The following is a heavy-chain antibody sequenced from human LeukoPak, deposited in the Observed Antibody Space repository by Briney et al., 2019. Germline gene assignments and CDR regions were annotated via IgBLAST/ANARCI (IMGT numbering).Heavy chain of an antibody. J-gene: IGHJ6*03. V-gene: IGHV3-74*01. Sequence: GGSLRLSCATSGFTFTTFWMHWVRQAPGKGLVWVSRINHDGSSTNYVDSVKGRFTISRDNAKNTVYLQMNSLRAEDTAVYYRARGPYYYMDVWGKGTTVTVSS. CDR2: INHDGSST. CDR1: GFTFTTFW. CDR3: ARGPYYYMDV.